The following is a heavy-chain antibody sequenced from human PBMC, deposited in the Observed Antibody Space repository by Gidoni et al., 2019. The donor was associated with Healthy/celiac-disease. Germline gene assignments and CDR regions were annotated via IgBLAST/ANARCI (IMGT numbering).Heavy chain of an antibody. D-gene: IGHD3-10*01. CDR2: IWYDGSNK. V-gene: IGHV3-33*01. J-gene: IGHJ6*02. Sequence: QVQRVESGGGVVQPGRSLGLCCAASGVPFSSYAMPWVRQAPGKGLEWVEVIWYDGSNKCSADSVKGRFTISRDNSKNTLYLQMNSLRAEDTAVYYCARGPGITMVRGYYGMDVWGQGTTVTVSS. CDR3: ARGPGITMVRGYYGMDV. CDR1: GVPFSSYA.